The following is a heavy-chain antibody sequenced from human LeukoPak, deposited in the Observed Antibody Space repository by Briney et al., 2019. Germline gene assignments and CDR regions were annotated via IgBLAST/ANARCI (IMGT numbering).Heavy chain of an antibody. CDR3: ARDFYDSSGYYHSQE. Sequence: GGSLRLSCAASGFSFSSYTMHWVRQAPGKGLEWVAIISYDGSNQYYADSVKGRFTISRDNSKNTVYLEMNSLRAEDTAVYHCARDFYDSSGYYHSQEWGQGTLVTVSS. D-gene: IGHD3-22*01. CDR1: GFSFSSYT. CDR2: ISYDGSNQ. J-gene: IGHJ1*01. V-gene: IGHV3-30-3*01.